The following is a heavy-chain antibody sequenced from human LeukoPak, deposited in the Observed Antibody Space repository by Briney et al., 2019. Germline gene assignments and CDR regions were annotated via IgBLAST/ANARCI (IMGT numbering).Heavy chain of an antibody. CDR1: GFTFSSYA. D-gene: IGHD6-19*01. CDR2: ISGSGGST. CDR3: ANLYSSGWYPSGAFDI. V-gene: IGHV3-23*01. Sequence: GGSLRLSCPASGFTFSSYAMSWVRQAPGKGLEWVSAISGSGGSTYYADSVKGRFTISRDNSKNTLYLQMNSLRAEDTAVYYCANLYSSGWYPSGAFDIWGQGTMVTVSS. J-gene: IGHJ3*02.